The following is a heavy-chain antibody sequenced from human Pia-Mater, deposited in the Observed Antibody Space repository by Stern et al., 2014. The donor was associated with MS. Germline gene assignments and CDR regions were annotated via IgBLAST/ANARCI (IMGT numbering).Heavy chain of an antibody. D-gene: IGHD6-13*01. Sequence: QVQLVESGAEVTKPGSSVKVCCKASGGTFSKFPSSWVRQAPGQGLEWMGGIFPGFGTPTSAQEFRGRVTITADVSTSTVYMELSSLRSDDTAVYYCALSSETSDRWYSLGYDLWGQGTLVTVSS. CDR3: ALSSETSDRWYSLGYDL. CDR1: GGTFSKFP. J-gene: IGHJ5*02. CDR2: IFPGFGTP. V-gene: IGHV1-69*01.